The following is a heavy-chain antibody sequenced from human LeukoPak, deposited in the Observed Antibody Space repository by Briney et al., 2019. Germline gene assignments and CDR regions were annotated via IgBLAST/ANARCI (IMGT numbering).Heavy chain of an antibody. J-gene: IGHJ4*02. CDR2: ISGSGGST. D-gene: IGHD3-22*01. CDR3: ARPIDYYDSSGYPLCY. CDR1: GFTFSSYG. Sequence: PGGSLRLSCEASGFTFSSYGMSWVRQAPGKGLEWVSAISGSGGSTYYADSVKGRFTISRDNSKNTLYLQMNSLRAEDTAVYYCARPIDYYDSSGYPLCYWGQGTLVTVSS. V-gene: IGHV3-23*01.